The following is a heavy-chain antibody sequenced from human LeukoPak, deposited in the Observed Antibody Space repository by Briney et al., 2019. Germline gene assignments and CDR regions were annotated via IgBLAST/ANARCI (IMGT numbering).Heavy chain of an antibody. CDR1: GGTFSSYA. CDR3: ARAHRYERFLEWLSYNWFDP. V-gene: IGHV1-69*04. CDR2: IIPILGIA. Sequence: SVKVSCKASGGTFSSYAISWVRQAPGQGLEWMGRIIPILGIANYAQKSQGRVTITADKSTSTAYMELSSLRSEDTAVYYCARAHRYERFLEWLSYNWFDPWGQGTLVTVSS. D-gene: IGHD3-3*01. J-gene: IGHJ5*02.